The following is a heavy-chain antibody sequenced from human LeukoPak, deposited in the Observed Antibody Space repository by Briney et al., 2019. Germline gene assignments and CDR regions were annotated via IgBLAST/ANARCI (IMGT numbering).Heavy chain of an antibody. CDR2: VTSSSSSM. Sequence: GGSLRLSCAASGFTFSSYSLNWVRQAPGKGLEWVSYVTSSSSSMYYADSVKGRFTISRDNAKNSLYLQMNSLRAEDTAMYYCARDYCSGGRCYSVDYWGQGTPVTVSS. CDR1: GFTFSSYS. D-gene: IGHD2-15*01. CDR3: ARDYCSGGRCYSVDY. J-gene: IGHJ4*02. V-gene: IGHV3-48*04.